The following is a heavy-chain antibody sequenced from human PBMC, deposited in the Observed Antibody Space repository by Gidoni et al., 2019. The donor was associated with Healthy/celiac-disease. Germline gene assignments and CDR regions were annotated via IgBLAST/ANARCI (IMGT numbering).Heavy chain of an antibody. CDR1: GGPFSSYT. CDR3: AARVHTSTFLPIDY. V-gene: IGHV1-69*02. D-gene: IGHD2-2*01. J-gene: IGHJ4*02. CDR2: IIPILGIA. Sequence: QVQLVQSGAEVKKPGSSVKVSCKASGGPFSSYTIRWVRQAPGQGLEWMGRIIPILGIANYAQKCQGRVTITADKSTSTAYMELSSLRSEDTAVDYCAARVHTSTFLPIDYWGQGTLVTVSS.